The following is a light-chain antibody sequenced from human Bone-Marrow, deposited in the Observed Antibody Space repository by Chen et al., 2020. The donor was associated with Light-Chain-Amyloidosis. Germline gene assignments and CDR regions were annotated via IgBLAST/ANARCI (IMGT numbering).Light chain of an antibody. CDR1: SSDVGGDNH. J-gene: IGLJ1*01. CDR3: SSYTITNTLV. Sequence: QSALTQPASVSGSPGQSITISCTGTSSDVGGDNHVSWYQQHPDKAPKLMIYEVTNRPSWVTARLSGSKSDNTASRAISVLQTEDEADYFCSSYTITNTLVFGSGTRVTVL. V-gene: IGLV2-14*01. CDR2: EVT.